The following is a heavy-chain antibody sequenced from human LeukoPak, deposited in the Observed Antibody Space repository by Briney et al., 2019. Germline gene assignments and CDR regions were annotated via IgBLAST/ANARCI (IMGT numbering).Heavy chain of an antibody. CDR3: ARDTGVYYYTPDY. D-gene: IGHD3-22*01. CDR1: GYTFTSYY. V-gene: IGHV1-46*01. CDR2: INPSGGST. J-gene: IGHJ4*02. Sequence: ASVKVSCKASGYTFTSYYMHGVRQAPGQGLEWMGIINPSGGSTSYAQKFQGRVTMTRDTSTSTVYMELSGLRSEDTAVYYCARDTGVYYYTPDYWGQGTLVTVSS.